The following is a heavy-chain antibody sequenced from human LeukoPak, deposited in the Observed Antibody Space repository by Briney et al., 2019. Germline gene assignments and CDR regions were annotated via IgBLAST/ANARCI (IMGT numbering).Heavy chain of an antibody. J-gene: IGHJ4*02. CDR1: GGSISSSSYY. CDR3: ARVGGLGSSFDY. CDR2: IYYSGST. Sequence: SETLSLTCTVSGGSISSSSYYWGWIRQPPWKGLEWIGSIYYSGSTYYNPSLKSRVTISVDTSKNQFSLKLSSVTAADTAVYYCARVGGLGSSFDYWGQGTLVTVSS. D-gene: IGHD3-10*01. V-gene: IGHV4-39*07.